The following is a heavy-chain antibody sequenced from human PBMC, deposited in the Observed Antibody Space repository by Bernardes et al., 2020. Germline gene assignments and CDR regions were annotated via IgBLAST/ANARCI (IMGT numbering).Heavy chain of an antibody. CDR3: ARDSGGVAAGENYLDS. D-gene: IGHD6-25*01. V-gene: IGHV3-43*01. Sequence: GGSLRLSCAASGFTFDHYTMHWVRQAPGRGLEWVSLVKWDGVSTDYADSVEGRFTISRDNSKNSLYLQMNSLRTEDTALYYCARDSGGVAAGENYLDSWGQGTLVTVSS. CDR2: VKWDGVST. J-gene: IGHJ4*02. CDR1: GFTFDHYT.